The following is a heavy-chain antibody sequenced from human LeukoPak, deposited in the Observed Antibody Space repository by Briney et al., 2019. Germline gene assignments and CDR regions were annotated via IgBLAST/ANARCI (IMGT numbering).Heavy chain of an antibody. CDR3: AKDLNYDFWSGLGN. Sequence: GGLRRLSCAVTGVAFSSYGRHWVRKAPGKGLHWTAGISYDGTNKYYADSVKGRFTISRDNSKNTLYLQMNSLRAEDTAVYYCAKDLNYDFWSGLGNWGQGTLVTVSS. J-gene: IGHJ4*02. CDR2: ISYDGTNK. V-gene: IGHV3-30*18. CDR1: GVAFSSYG. D-gene: IGHD3-3*01.